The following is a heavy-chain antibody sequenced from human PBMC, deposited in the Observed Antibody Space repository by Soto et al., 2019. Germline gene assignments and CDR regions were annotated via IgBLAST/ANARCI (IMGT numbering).Heavy chain of an antibody. CDR1: GYTFTSYG. V-gene: IGHV1-18*01. D-gene: IGHD6-19*01. J-gene: IGHJ3*02. CDR2: ISAYNGNT. CDR3: ARGEPIWVAVAGPDDAFDI. Sequence: QVQLVQSGAEVKKPGASVKVSCKASGYTFTSYGISWVRQAPGQGLEWMGWISAYNGNTNYAQKLQCRVTMTTDTSTSTAYMELRSLRSDDTAVYYCARGEPIWVAVAGPDDAFDIWGQGTMVTVSS.